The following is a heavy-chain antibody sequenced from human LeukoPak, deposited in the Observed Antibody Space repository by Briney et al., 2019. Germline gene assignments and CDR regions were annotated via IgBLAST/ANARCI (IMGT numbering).Heavy chain of an antibody. CDR1: GFTFSSYA. CDR3: ARALKTSGTTIPFDY. V-gene: IGHV3-30-3*01. J-gene: IGHJ4*02. D-gene: IGHD1-7*01. Sequence: GGSLRLSCAASGFTFSSYAMHWVRQAPGKGLEWVAVISYDGSNKYYADSVKGRFTISRDNSKNTLYLQMDSLRAEDTAVYYCARALKTSGTTIPFDYWGQGTLVTVSS. CDR2: ISYDGSNK.